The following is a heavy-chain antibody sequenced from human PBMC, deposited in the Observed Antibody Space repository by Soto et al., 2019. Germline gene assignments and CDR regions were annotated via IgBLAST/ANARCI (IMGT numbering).Heavy chain of an antibody. CDR2: INSDGSST. V-gene: IGHV3-74*01. D-gene: IGHD5-18*01. Sequence: EVQLVESGGGLVQPGGSLRLSCAASGFTFSSYWMHWVRQAPGKGLVWVSRINSDGSSTSYADSVKGRFTISRDNAKNTLYLQMNSLRAEDTAVYYCARVDTAMVTSYYYCGMDVWGQGTTVTVSS. CDR1: GFTFSSYW. J-gene: IGHJ6*02. CDR3: ARVDTAMVTSYYYCGMDV.